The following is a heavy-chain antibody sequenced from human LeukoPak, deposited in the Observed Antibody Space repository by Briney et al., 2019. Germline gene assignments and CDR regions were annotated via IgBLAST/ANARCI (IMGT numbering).Heavy chain of an antibody. CDR3: ARDLGYCSGGSCYWGRFDP. J-gene: IGHJ5*02. CDR2: ISAYNGNT. Sequence: ASVKVSCKASGYTFTSYGISWVRQAPGQGLEWMGWISAYNGNTNYAQKLQGRVTMTTDTSTSTAYMELRSLRSDDTAVYYCARDLGYCSGGSCYWGRFDPWGQGTLVTVSS. V-gene: IGHV1-18*01. CDR1: GYTFTSYG. D-gene: IGHD2-15*01.